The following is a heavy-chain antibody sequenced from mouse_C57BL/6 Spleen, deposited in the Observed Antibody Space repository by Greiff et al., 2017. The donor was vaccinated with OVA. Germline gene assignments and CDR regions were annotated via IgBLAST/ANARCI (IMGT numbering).Heavy chain of an antibody. J-gene: IGHJ3*01. CDR2: IYPGSGST. CDR1: GYTFTSYW. Sequence: QVQLQQPGAELVKPGASVKMSCKASGYTFTSYWITWVKQRPGQGLEWIGDIYPGSGSTNYNEKFKSKATLTVDTSSSTAYMQLSSLTSEDSAVYYCARGEDSGGAWFAYWGQGTLVTVSA. CDR3: ARGEDSGGAWFAY. V-gene: IGHV1-55*01.